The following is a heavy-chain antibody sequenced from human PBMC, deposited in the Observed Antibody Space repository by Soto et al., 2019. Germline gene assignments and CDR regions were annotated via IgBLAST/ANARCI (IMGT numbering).Heavy chain of an antibody. J-gene: IGHJ6*03. V-gene: IGHV3-7*01. CDR2: IKQDGSEK. CDR1: GFTFSSYC. D-gene: IGHD2-2*01. Sequence: VGSLRLSCAASGFTFSSYCMSWVRQAPGKGLEWVANIKQDGSEKYYVDSVKGRFTISRDNAKNSLYLQMNSLRAEDTAVYYCARMALCSSTSCYDRYYYYYMDVWGKGTTVTVS. CDR3: ARMALCSSTSCYDRYYYYYMDV.